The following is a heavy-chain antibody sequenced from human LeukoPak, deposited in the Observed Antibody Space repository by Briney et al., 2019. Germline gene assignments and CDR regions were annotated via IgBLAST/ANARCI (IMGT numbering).Heavy chain of an antibody. CDR1: GFSFSKAW. CDR2: IKSKTDGGTT. J-gene: IGHJ6*02. CDR3: TTSRPYDV. V-gene: IGHV3-15*01. Sequence: TGGSLRLSCAASGFSFSKAWMSWVRQAPGKGLEWVARIKSKTDGGTTDYAAPVKGRFTISRDDSKNTLYLQMNSLKTEDTAVYYSTTSRPYDVWGQGTTVTISS.